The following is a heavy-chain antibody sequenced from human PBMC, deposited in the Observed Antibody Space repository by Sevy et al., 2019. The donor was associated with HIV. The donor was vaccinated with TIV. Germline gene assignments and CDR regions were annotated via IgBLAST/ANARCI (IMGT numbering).Heavy chain of an antibody. CDR1: GFTFSSYW. V-gene: IGHV3-74*01. J-gene: IGHJ5*02. D-gene: IGHD6-13*01. CDR2: INSDGSGT. Sequence: GGSLRLSCAASGFTFSSYWMHWVRQAPGKGLVWVSRINSDGSGTSYADSVKGRFTISRDNAKNTLYRQMNSLRAEDTAVYYCAIDRQQLVSWDWFDPWGQGTLVTVSS. CDR3: AIDRQQLVSWDWFDP.